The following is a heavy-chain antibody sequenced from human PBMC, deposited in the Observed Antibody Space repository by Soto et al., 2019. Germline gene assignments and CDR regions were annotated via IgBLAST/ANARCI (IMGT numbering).Heavy chain of an antibody. V-gene: IGHV3-33*01. J-gene: IGHJ4*02. CDR3: ARDSGYDLGAFDY. CDR2: IWYDGSNK. Sequence: GGSLRLSCAASGFTFSSYGMHWVRQAPGKGLEWVAVIWYDGSNKYYADSVKGRFTISRDYSKNTLYLQMNSLGAEDSAVYCCARDSGYDLGAFDYWGQGTLVTVSS. CDR1: GFTFSSYG. D-gene: IGHD5-12*01.